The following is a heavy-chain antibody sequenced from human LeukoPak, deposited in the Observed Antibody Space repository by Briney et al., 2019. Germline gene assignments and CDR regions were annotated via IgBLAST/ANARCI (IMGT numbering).Heavy chain of an antibody. CDR3: AKYTSGTSYRGLDQ. CDR2: IIGSAVNT. D-gene: IGHD3-10*01. Sequence: PGGSLRLSCGASGPTVSSYGMSWVRQAPGKGLEWVSTIIGSAVNTYYADSVKGRFTISRDDSKNTVYLQMNGLRAEDTAVYSCAKYTSGTSYRGLDQWGQGTLVTVSS. J-gene: IGHJ4*02. V-gene: IGHV3-23*01. CDR1: GPTVSSYG.